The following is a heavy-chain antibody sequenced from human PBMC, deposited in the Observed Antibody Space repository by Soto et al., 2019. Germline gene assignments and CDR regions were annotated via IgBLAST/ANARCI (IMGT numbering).Heavy chain of an antibody. CDR3: ARSGDSSGSDRAFDI. CDR2: IIPIFGTA. V-gene: IGHV1-69*13. J-gene: IGHJ3*02. CDR1: GGTFSRYS. D-gene: IGHD3-22*01. Sequence: SVKVSCKASGGTFSRYSITWVRQAPGHGLEWMGGIIPIFGTANYAQKFQGRVTITADESTSTAYMELSSLRSEDTAVYYCARSGDSSGSDRAFDIWGQGTMVTVSS.